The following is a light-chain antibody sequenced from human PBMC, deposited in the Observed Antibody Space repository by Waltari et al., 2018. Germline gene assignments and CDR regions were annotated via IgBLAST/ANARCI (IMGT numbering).Light chain of an antibody. J-gene: IGLJ1*01. CDR1: SSGVGGYNY. V-gene: IGLV2-14*03. CDR3: SSYTASRHYV. Sequence: QSALTQPASVSGSPGQSITISCTGTSSGVGGYNYVSWYQQYPGKAPNLVIHDVSTPPSGASDRFSGSKSGNTASLIISGLQAEDEADYYCSSYTASRHYVFGTGTKVTVL. CDR2: DVS.